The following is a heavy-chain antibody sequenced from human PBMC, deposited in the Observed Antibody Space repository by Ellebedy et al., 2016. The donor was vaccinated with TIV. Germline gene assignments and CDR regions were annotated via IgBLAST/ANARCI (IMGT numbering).Heavy chain of an antibody. J-gene: IGHJ4*02. CDR2: LSGSGGGT. V-gene: IGHV3-23*01. D-gene: IGHD3-3*01. CDR3: AKTPHSAIYGHSFDH. CDR1: GFMFGTYA. Sequence: GESLKISCAASGFMFGTYAMSWVRQAPGKGLEWVSSLSGSGGGTYYADFVKGRFTISRDTSKNTLFLQMKSLRAEDTATYYCAKTPHSAIYGHSFDHWGQGTLVTVSS.